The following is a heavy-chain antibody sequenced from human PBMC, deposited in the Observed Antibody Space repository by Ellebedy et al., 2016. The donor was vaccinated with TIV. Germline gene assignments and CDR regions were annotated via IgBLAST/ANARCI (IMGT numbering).Heavy chain of an antibody. CDR2: MYHSWST. D-gene: IGHD3-9*01. CDR3: ARRNYDVLTGYYDAFDM. V-gene: IGHV4-4*02. Sequence: MPSETLSLTCVVSGVSISTSHWWSWVRQPPGKGLEWIGEMYHSWSTNYNPSLKSRVTISVDKSKNQFSLKLTSVNAADTAVYYCARRNYDVLTGYYDAFDMWGQGTMVTVSS. J-gene: IGHJ3*02. CDR1: GVSISTSHW.